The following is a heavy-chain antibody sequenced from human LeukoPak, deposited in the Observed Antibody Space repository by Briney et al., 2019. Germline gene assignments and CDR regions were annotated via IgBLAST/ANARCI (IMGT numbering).Heavy chain of an antibody. D-gene: IGHD3-10*01. Sequence: GGSLRLSCAASGFTFSSYSMNWVRQAPGKGLEWVSSISSSSSYIYYADSVKGRFTISRDNAKNSLYLQMNSLRAEDTAVYYCARDRASGYCGSGSYQGDAFDIWGQGTMVTVSS. V-gene: IGHV3-21*01. CDR3: ARDRASGYCGSGSYQGDAFDI. CDR2: ISSSSSYI. CDR1: GFTFSSYS. J-gene: IGHJ3*02.